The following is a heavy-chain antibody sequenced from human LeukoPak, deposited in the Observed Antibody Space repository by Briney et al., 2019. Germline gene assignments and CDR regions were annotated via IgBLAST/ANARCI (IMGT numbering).Heavy chain of an antibody. D-gene: IGHD2-21*01. CDR2: ISSDGSYT. J-gene: IGHJ3*02. CDR1: GSTLSTYW. CDR3: VRDGERSFDI. V-gene: IGHV3-74*01. Sequence: GGSLRLSCAASGSTLSTYWMHWVRQAPGKGLVWVSYISSDGSYTSYADSVKGRITISRDSAKNTLYLQMNSLRAEDTAVYYCVRDGERSFDIWGQGTMVTVSS.